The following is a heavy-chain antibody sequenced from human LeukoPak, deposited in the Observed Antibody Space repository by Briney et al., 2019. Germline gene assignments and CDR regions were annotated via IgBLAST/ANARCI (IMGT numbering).Heavy chain of an antibody. J-gene: IGHJ4*02. CDR3: ARVFGYFDWLLPAYYFDY. CDR1: GGSISSGDYY. D-gene: IGHD3-9*01. Sequence: SETLSLTCTVSGGSISSGDYYWSWIRQPPGKGLEWIGYIYYSGSTYYNPSLKSRVTISVDTSKNQFSLKLSSVTAADTAVYYCARVFGYFDWLLPAYYFDYWGQGTLVTVSP. CDR2: IYYSGST. V-gene: IGHV4-30-4*01.